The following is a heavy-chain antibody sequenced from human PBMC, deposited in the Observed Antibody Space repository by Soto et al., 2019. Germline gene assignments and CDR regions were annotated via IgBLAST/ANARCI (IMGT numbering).Heavy chain of an antibody. J-gene: IGHJ4*02. V-gene: IGHV4-39*07. Sequence: SETLSLTCTVSGDSISSSSDYWGWIRQPPGKGLEWIGCMYHSGSTYYNPSLESRVTISIDRSKNQFSLKLSSVTAADTAVYYCARVPDYWGQGILVTVSS. CDR3: ARVPDY. CDR2: MYHSGST. CDR1: GDSISSSSDY. D-gene: IGHD2-2*01.